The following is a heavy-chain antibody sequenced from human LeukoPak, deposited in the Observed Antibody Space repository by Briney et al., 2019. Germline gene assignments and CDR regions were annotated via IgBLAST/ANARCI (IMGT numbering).Heavy chain of an antibody. CDR1: GFTFGDYA. CDR3: TRDPSSSQGVTFDY. V-gene: IGHV3-49*03. Sequence: PGGSLRLSCTASGFTFGDYAMSWFRQAPGKGLEWVGFIRSKAYGGTTEYAASVKGRFTISRDDSKSIAYLQMNSLKTEDTAVYYCTRDPSSSQGVTFDYWGQGTLVTVSS. CDR2: IRSKAYGGTT. J-gene: IGHJ4*02. D-gene: IGHD6-13*01.